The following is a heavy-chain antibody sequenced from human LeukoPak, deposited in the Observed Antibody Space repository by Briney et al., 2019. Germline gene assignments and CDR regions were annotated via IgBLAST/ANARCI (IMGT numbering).Heavy chain of an antibody. CDR2: IRSKANSYAT. V-gene: IGHV3-73*01. D-gene: IGHD2-21*01. CDR3: TRYGDYPFDY. J-gene: IGHJ4*02. CDR1: GFTFSDSG. Sequence: SGGSLKLSCAASGFTFSDSGMHWVRQASGKGLEWVDRIRSKANSYATAYAASVKGRFTISRDDSKNTAYLQMNSLKTEDTAVYYCTRYGDYPFDYWGQGTLVTVSS.